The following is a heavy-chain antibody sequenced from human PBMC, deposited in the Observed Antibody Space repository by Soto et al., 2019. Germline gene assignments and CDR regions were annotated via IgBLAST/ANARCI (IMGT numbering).Heavy chain of an antibody. V-gene: IGHV3-74*01. CDR1: GFTFSSHW. D-gene: IGHD2-2*01. Sequence: GGSLRLSCAASGFTFSSHWMHWVRQAPGKGLVWVSRLNNDGSSASYADSVKGRFTISRDNAKNMLYLQMNSLRAEDTAVYFCARDREYQLLFTGGQGTLVTVSS. CDR2: LNNDGSSA. J-gene: IGHJ4*02. CDR3: ARDREYQLLFT.